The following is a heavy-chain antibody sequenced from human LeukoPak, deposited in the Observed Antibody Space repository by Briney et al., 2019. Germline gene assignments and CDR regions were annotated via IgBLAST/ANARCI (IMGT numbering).Heavy chain of an antibody. CDR2: FYTSGST. V-gene: IGHV4-4*07. CDR3: ARAGDSSGYSFGVPREMYYYYGMDV. CDR1: GDSISNYY. D-gene: IGHD3-22*01. Sequence: PSETLSLTCTVSGDSISNYYYNWIRQPAGKGLEWIGRFYTSGSTNYNPSLKSRVTMSVDTSKNQSSLKLSSVTAADTAVYYCARAGDSSGYSFGVPREMYYYYGMDVWGQGTTVTVSS. J-gene: IGHJ6*02.